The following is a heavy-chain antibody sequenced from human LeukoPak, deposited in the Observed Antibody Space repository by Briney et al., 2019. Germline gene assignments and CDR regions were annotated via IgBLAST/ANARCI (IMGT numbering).Heavy chain of an antibody. D-gene: IGHD4-11*01. CDR3: ARAPSHTTDYSHDYYGLDV. J-gene: IGHJ6*02. V-gene: IGHV4-4*02. CDR1: GGSISSSNW. CDR2: IYHSGST. Sequence: SETLSLTCAVSGGSISSSNWWRWVRQPPGKGLEWIGEIYHSGSTNYNPSLKSRVTISVDKSKNQFSLKLSSVTAADTAVYYCARAPSHTTDYSHDYYGLDVWGQGTTVTVSS.